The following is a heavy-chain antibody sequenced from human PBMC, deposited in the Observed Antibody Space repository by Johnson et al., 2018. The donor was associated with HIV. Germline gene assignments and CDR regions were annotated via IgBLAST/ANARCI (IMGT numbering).Heavy chain of an antibody. CDR1: GFTFDDYA. Sequence: VQLVESGGGLVQPGRSLRLSCAASGFTFDDYAMHWVRQAPGKGLEWVSIIYSGGVTNYADSVKGRFTISRDNSKNTLYLQMNSLRAEDTAVYYWARGVGGRTADAFDIWGQGTMVTVSS. V-gene: IGHV3-66*01. D-gene: IGHD3-16*01. J-gene: IGHJ3*02. CDR2: IYSGGVT. CDR3: ARGVGGRTADAFDI.